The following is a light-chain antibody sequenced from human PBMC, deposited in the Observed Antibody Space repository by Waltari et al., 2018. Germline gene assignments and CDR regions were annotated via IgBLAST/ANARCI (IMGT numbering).Light chain of an antibody. CDR1: QSISSW. Sequence: DIQMTQSPSTLSASVGDRATITCRASQSISSWLAWYQQKPGKATKLLIYKASSLESGVPSMFSGSGSGTEFTLTISSLQPDDFATYYCQQYNSYSQFGQGTKVEIK. J-gene: IGKJ1*01. CDR2: KAS. V-gene: IGKV1-5*03. CDR3: QQYNSYSQ.